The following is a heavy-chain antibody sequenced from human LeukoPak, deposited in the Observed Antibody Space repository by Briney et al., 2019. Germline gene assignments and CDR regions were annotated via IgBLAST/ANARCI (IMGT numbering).Heavy chain of an antibody. J-gene: IGHJ3*02. D-gene: IGHD1-1*01. Sequence: SETLSLTCTVSGGSISTYYWSWIRQSPGKGLEWIGSIYYSGSTNYNPSLKSRVTISVDTSKNQFSLQLSSVTAADTAVYYCAVNLTKHTFDIWGQGTMVTVSS. CDR2: IYYSGST. CDR1: GGSISTYY. CDR3: AVNLTKHTFDI. V-gene: IGHV4-59*08.